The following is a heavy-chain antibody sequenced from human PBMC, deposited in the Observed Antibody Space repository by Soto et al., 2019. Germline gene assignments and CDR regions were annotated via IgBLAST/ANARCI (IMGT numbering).Heavy chain of an antibody. CDR1: GGSISSGGYS. V-gene: IGHV4-30-2*06. Sequence: PSETLSLTCTVSGGSISSGGYSWTWIRQSPGKGLEWIGYTYQSGIAYYNPSLKSRVTISVDRSKNQFSLNLTSVTAADTAVYYCARDYYGMDVWGQGTTVTVSS. CDR2: TYQSGIA. J-gene: IGHJ6*02. CDR3: ARDYYGMDV.